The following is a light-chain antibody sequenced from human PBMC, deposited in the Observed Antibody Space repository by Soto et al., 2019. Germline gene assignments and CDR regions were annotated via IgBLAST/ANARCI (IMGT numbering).Light chain of an antibody. CDR2: WAS. Sequence: DIVMTQSPDSLAVSLGERATINCKSSQCVLYSSNNKNHLAWYQQKPGQPPKLLIYWASTRESGVPDRFSGSGSGTDFTLTISSLQAEDVAVYYCQQYYSTPQAFGQGTKVEIK. CDR1: QCVLYSSNNKNH. J-gene: IGKJ1*01. CDR3: QQYYSTPQA. V-gene: IGKV4-1*01.